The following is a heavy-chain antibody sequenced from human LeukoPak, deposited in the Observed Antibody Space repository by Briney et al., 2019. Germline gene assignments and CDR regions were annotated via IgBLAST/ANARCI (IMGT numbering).Heavy chain of an antibody. CDR1: RLTVSSNY. Sequence: GGSLRLSCAASRLTVSSNYMSWVRQAPGKGLEWVSVLYSGGDTYYADSVKGRFTISRDNSKNSLYLQMNSLRAGDTAVYYCARGATVAGDFDYWGQGTLVTVSS. J-gene: IGHJ4*02. CDR3: ARGATVAGDFDY. D-gene: IGHD6-19*01. V-gene: IGHV3-66*01. CDR2: LYSGGDT.